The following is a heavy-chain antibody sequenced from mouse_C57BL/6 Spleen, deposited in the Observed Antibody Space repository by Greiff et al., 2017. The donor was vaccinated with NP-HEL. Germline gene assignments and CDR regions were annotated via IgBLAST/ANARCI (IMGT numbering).Heavy chain of an antibody. CDR3: ARWVGKEDYFDY. D-gene: IGHD2-1*01. CDR1: GYTFTSYW. V-gene: IGHV1-52*01. J-gene: IGHJ2*01. Sequence: QVQLKQSGAELVRPGSSVKLSCKASGYTFTSYWMHWVKQRPIQGLEWIGNIDPSDSETHYNQKFKDKATLTVDKSSSTAYMQLSSLTSEDSAVYYCARWVGKEDYFDYWGQGTTLTVSS. CDR2: IDPSDSET.